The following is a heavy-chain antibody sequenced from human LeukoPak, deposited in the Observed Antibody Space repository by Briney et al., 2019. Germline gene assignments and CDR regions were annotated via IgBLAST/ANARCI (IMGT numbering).Heavy chain of an antibody. CDR1: GGSISSYY. J-gene: IGHJ4*02. CDR3: ARHQSGGYSCYDSTAYFDY. CDR2: IYYSGST. Sequence: SETLSLTCTVSGGSISSYYWSWIRQPPGKGLEWIGYIYYSGSTNYNPSLKSRVTISVDTSKNQFSLKLSSVTAADTAVYYCARHQSGGYSCYDSTAYFDYWGQGTLVTVSS. D-gene: IGHD5-12*01. V-gene: IGHV4-59*08.